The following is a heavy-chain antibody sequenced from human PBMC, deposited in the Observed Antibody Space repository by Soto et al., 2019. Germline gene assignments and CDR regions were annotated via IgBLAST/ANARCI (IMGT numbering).Heavy chain of an antibody. J-gene: IGHJ5*02. CDR2: IWYDGSNK. CDR3: ARRRLEYNWFDP. CDR1: GFTFSSYG. Sequence: GGSLRLSCAASGFTFSSYGMHWVRQAPGKGLEWVAVIWYDGSNKYYADSVKGRFTISRDNSKNTLYLQMNSLRAEDTAVYYCARRRLEYNWFDPWGQGTLVTVSS. V-gene: IGHV3-33*01. D-gene: IGHD3-3*01.